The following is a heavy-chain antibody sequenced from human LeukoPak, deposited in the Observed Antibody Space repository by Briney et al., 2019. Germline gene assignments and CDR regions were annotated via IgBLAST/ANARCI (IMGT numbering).Heavy chain of an antibody. D-gene: IGHD3-10*01. CDR2: INPNSGGT. Sequence: GASVKVSCKASGYTFTGYYIHWVRQAPGQGLEWMGLINPNSGGTNYAQKLQGRVTMTRDTSISTAYMELSSLRSDDTAVYYCARDLEGYHYGSGNYPQWGQGTLVTVSS. CDR3: ARDLEGYHYGSGNYPQ. CDR1: GYTFTGYY. J-gene: IGHJ4*02. V-gene: IGHV1-2*02.